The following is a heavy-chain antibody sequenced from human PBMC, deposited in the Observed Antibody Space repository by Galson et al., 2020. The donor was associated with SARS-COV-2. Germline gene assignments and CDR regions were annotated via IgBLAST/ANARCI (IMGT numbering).Heavy chain of an antibody. Sequence: SVKVSCKASGGTFSSYAISWVRQAPGQGLEWMGGIIPIFGTANYAQKFQGRVTITADESTSTAYMELSSLRSEDTAVYYCARALGAVVPVAIIGDNWFDPWCQGTLVTVSS. CDR2: IIPIFGTA. V-gene: IGHV1-69*13. J-gene: IGHJ5*02. CDR3: ARALGAVVPVAIIGDNWFDP. CDR1: GGTFSSYA. D-gene: IGHD2-2*02.